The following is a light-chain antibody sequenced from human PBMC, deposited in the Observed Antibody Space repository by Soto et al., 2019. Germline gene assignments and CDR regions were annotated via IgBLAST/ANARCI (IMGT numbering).Light chain of an antibody. CDR2: EVS. CDR1: SSDVGSYNL. J-gene: IGLJ1*01. Sequence: QSALTQPASVSGSPGQSITISCTGTSSDVGSYNLVSWYQQHPGKAPKLMIYEVSKRPSGVSNRFSGSKSGNTASLTISGPQAEDEADYYCCSYAGSSTFHVFGTGTKSPS. V-gene: IGLV2-23*02. CDR3: CSYAGSSTFHV.